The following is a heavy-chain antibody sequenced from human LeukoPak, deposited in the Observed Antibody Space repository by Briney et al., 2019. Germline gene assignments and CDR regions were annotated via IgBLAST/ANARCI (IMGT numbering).Heavy chain of an antibody. J-gene: IGHJ5*02. CDR1: GGSFSGYY. V-gene: IGHV4-34*01. CDR2: INHRGST. D-gene: IGHD3-10*01. Sequence: SETLSLTCVVYGGSFSGYYWSWIRQSPGKGLEWIGEINHRGSTNYNPSLKRRVTISLDTSKNQFSLKLSSVTAADTAVYYCAKSLYGSGSYYNWFDPWSQGTLVTVSS. CDR3: AKSLYGSGSYYNWFDP.